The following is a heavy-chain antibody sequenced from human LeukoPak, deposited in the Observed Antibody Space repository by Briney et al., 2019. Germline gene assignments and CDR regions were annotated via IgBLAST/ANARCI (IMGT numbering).Heavy chain of an antibody. CDR3: ARGIAGELSSFDY. CDR1: GGSISSGGYY. V-gene: IGHV4-61*02. CDR2: IYSSGTT. J-gene: IGHJ4*02. Sequence: PSQTLSLTCTVSGGSISSGGYYWTWIRQPAGKGLEWIGRIYSSGTTIYNPSLKSRVTISIDTSKNQFSLKLSSVTAADTAVYYCARGIAGELSSFDYWGQGTLVTVSS. D-gene: IGHD3-16*02.